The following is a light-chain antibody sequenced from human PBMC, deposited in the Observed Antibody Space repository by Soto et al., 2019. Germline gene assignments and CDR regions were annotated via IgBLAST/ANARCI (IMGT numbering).Light chain of an antibody. J-gene: IGLJ3*02. CDR1: SSNIGAGYD. CDR3: QSYDSSLGGWV. Sequence: QSVLTQPPSVSGAPGQRVTISCTGSSSNIGAGYDVHWFQQIPGTSPKVLIHGNSNRPSGVPDRFSGSKSGTSASLAITGLQAEDDADYYCQSYDSSLGGWVFGGGTKLTVL. V-gene: IGLV1-40*01. CDR2: GNS.